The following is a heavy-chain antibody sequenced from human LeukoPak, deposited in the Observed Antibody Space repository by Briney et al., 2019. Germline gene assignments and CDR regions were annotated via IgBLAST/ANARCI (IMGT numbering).Heavy chain of an antibody. V-gene: IGHV3-48*03. D-gene: IGHD6-19*01. CDR3: AREGETYNSGWYEYYFDY. CDR2: ISGSGTTI. Sequence: PGGALRLSCAASGFTFSSYAMSWVREAPGKGLEWVAYISGSGTTIYHADYVKGRFTISGDNAENSLYLQMNSLRAEDTAVYYCAREGETYNSGWYEYYFDYWGQGTLVTVCS. J-gene: IGHJ4*02. CDR1: GFTFSSYA.